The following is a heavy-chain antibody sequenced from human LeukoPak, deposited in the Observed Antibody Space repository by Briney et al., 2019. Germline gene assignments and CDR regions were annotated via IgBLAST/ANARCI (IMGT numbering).Heavy chain of an antibody. CDR2: IYYSGST. CDR1: GGSISSSSYY. CDR3: ARQGGQRFTWQPYYFDY. Sequence: SETLSLTCTVSGGSISSSSYYWGWIRQPPGKGLEWIGSIYYSGSTYYNPSLKSRVTISVDTSKNQFSLKLSSVTAADTAVYYCARQGGQRFTWQPYYFDYWGQGTPVTVSS. J-gene: IGHJ4*02. V-gene: IGHV4-39*01. D-gene: IGHD3-10*01.